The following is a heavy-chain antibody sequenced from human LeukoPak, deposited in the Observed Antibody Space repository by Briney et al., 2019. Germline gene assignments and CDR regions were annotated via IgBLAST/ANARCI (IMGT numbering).Heavy chain of an antibody. Sequence: SETLSLTCTVSGGSTSSSSYYWGWIRQPPGKGLEWIGSIYYSGSTYYNPSLKSRVTISVDASKNQFSLKLSSVTAADTAVYYCARDWGYCSSTSCLMGNWFDPWGQGTLVTVSS. CDR3: ARDWGYCSSTSCLMGNWFDP. CDR1: GGSTSSSSYY. V-gene: IGHV4-39*07. D-gene: IGHD2-2*01. CDR2: IYYSGST. J-gene: IGHJ5*02.